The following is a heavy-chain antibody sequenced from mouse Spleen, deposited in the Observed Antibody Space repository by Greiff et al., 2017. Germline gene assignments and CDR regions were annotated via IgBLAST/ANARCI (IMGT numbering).Heavy chain of an antibody. CDR3: ARDQGVVYYDSSPFAY. Sequence: DVQLVESGGGLVQPGGSLTLSCAASGFTFSSYGMSWVRQTPDTRLALVATINSNGGSPYYPDSVKGRFTISRDNAKNTLYLQMSSLKSEDTARYYCARDQGVVYYDSSPFAYWGQGTLVTVSA. CDR1: GFTFSSYG. V-gene: IGHV5-6-3*01. CDR2: INSNGGSP. D-gene: IGHD1-1*01. J-gene: IGHJ3*01.